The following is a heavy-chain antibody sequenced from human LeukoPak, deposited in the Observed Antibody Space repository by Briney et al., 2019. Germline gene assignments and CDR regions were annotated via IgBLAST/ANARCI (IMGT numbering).Heavy chain of an antibody. CDR2: ISSSSSYI. V-gene: IGHV3-21*01. Sequence: GGSLRLSCAASGFTFSSYSMNWVRQAPGKGLEWVSSISSSSSYIYYADSVKGRFTISRDNAKNSLYLQMNSLRAEDTAVYYCARDNIRHGSSWYYDYWGQGTLVTVSS. J-gene: IGHJ4*02. CDR3: ARDNIRHGSSWYYDY. CDR1: GFTFSSYS. D-gene: IGHD6-13*01.